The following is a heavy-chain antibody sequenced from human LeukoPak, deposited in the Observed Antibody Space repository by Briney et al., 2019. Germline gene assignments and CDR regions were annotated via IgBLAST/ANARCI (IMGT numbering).Heavy chain of an antibody. CDR3: ARVTRGSGSYYISPLKKGYYYYMDV. CDR2: ISSSSSYI. D-gene: IGHD3-10*01. V-gene: IGHV3-21*01. CDR1: GFTFSSYS. Sequence: PGGSLRLSCAASGFTFSSYSMNWVRQAPGKGLEWVSSISSSSSYIYYADSVKGRFTISRDNAKNSLYLQMNSLRAEDTAVYYCARVTRGSGSYYISPLKKGYYYYMDVWGKGTTVTVSS. J-gene: IGHJ6*03.